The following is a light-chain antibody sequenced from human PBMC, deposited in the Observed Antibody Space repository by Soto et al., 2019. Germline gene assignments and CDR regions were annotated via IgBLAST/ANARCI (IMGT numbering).Light chain of an antibody. CDR1: QSVSSY. V-gene: IGKV3-11*01. Sequence: EIVLTQSPATLSLSPGERATLSCRASQSVSSYLAWYQQKPGQAPRLLIYESSNRATGIPARFSGSGSGTDFILTISSLEHEDFAVYYCQQRRNWHQTFGQGTKV. CDR2: ESS. CDR3: QQRRNWHQT. J-gene: IGKJ1*01.